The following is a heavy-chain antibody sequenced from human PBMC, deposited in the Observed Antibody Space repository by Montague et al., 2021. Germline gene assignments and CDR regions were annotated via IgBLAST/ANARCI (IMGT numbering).Heavy chain of an antibody. CDR1: GDSISGNR. Sequence: SETLSLTCSVSGDSISGNRWSWVRQPPGKGLQWIGLIYHTGSSVYNPSLSGRVTMTLDTSSNHFSLTIFSVTAADTAVYFCARDSPVVEPWVGEHKGAFDIWGQGTMVTVSS. CDR2: IYHTGSS. D-gene: IGHD3-10*01. V-gene: IGHV4-59*12. CDR3: ARDSPVVEPWVGEHKGAFDI. J-gene: IGHJ3*02.